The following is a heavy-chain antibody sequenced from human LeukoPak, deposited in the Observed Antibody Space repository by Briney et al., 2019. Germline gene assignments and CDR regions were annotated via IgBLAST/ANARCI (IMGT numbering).Heavy chain of an antibody. CDR1: GFPFNSFW. Sequence: GGSLKLSCAASGFPFNSFWMHWVRQAPGKGLVWVSDMNEYSTTIRYADSVKGRFTISRDNAKSILYLQMNNLRAEDTAMYFCARGGVNPVDHWGQGTLVTVSS. J-gene: IGHJ4*02. CDR2: MNEYSTTI. D-gene: IGHD1-14*01. V-gene: IGHV3-74*01. CDR3: ARGGVNPVDH.